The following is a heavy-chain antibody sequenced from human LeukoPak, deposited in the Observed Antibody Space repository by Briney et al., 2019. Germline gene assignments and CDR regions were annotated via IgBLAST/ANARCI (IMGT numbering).Heavy chain of an antibody. Sequence: GGSLRLSCAASGFTFSSYATSWVRQAPGKRLEWVSAISGSGGSTYYADSVKGRFTISRDNSKNTLYLQMNSLRAEDTAVYYCAKESEWELPEGYFDYWGQGTLVTVSS. CDR1: GFTFSSYA. D-gene: IGHD1-26*01. V-gene: IGHV3-23*01. CDR3: AKESEWELPEGYFDY. CDR2: ISGSGGST. J-gene: IGHJ4*02.